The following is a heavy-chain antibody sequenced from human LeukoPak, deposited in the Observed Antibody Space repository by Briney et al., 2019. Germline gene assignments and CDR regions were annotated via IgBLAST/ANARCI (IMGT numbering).Heavy chain of an antibody. CDR1: GDSISGFY. V-gene: IGHV4-39*07. CDR2: IYYSGST. Sequence: SETLSLTCTVSGDSISGFYWGWIRQPPGKGLEWIGSIYYSGSTYYNPSLKSRVTISVDTSNNQFSLKLSSVTAADTAVYYCARVKVVGGNYMDVWGKGTTVTVSS. D-gene: IGHD2-15*01. CDR3: ARVKVVGGNYMDV. J-gene: IGHJ6*03.